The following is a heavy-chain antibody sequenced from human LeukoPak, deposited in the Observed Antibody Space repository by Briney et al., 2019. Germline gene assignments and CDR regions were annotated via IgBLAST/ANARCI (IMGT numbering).Heavy chain of an antibody. Sequence: PGGSLRLSCAASGFTFSSYAMHWVRQAPGKGLEYLSAVSSNGGSTHYANSVKGRFTISRDNSKNTLYLQMNSLRAEDTAVYYCAKDLIPYCSSTSCYAFDIWGQGTMVTVSS. CDR2: VSSNGGST. V-gene: IGHV3-64*01. J-gene: IGHJ3*02. D-gene: IGHD2-2*01. CDR3: AKDLIPYCSSTSCYAFDI. CDR1: GFTFSSYA.